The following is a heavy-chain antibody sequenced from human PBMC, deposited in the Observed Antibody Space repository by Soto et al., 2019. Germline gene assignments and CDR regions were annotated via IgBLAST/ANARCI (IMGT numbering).Heavy chain of an antibody. Sequence: SETRSLTCTVSGGSISSGDYYWSWIRQPPGKSLEWIGYIYYSGSTYYNPSLKSRVTISVDTSKNQFSLKLSSVTAADTAVYYCARGGDYYDSSGYYFDYWGQGTLVTVSS. CDR1: GGSISSGDYY. V-gene: IGHV4-30-4*01. CDR2: IYYSGST. J-gene: IGHJ4*02. D-gene: IGHD3-22*01. CDR3: ARGGDYYDSSGYYFDY.